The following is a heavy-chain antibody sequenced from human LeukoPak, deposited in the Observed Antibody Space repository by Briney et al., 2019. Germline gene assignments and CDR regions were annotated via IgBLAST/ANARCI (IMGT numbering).Heavy chain of an antibody. CDR3: AELGITMIGGV. Sequence: TGGSLRLSCAASGFTFSSYEMNWVRQAPEKGLEWVSYISSRGSTIYYADSVKGRFTISRDNAKNSLYLQMNSLRAEDTAVYYCAELGITMIGGVWGKGTTVTISS. CDR2: ISSRGSTI. CDR1: GFTFSSYE. J-gene: IGHJ6*04. V-gene: IGHV3-48*03. D-gene: IGHD3-10*02.